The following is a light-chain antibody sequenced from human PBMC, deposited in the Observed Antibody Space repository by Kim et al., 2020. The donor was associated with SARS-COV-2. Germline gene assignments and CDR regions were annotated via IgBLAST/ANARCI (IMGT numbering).Light chain of an antibody. J-gene: IGLJ2*01. CDR2: EVS. Sequence: QSALTQPPSASGSPGQSVTISCTGTSSDVGGYNYVSWYQQYPGKAPKLMIYEVSKRPSGVPDRFSGSKSGNTASLTVSGLQAEDEADYYCSSYAANSVLFCGGTQLTVL. CDR1: SSDVGGYNY. V-gene: IGLV2-8*01. CDR3: SSYAANSVL.